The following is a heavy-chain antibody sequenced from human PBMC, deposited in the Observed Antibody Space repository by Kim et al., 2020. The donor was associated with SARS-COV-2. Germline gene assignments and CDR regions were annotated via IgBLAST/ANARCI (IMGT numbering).Heavy chain of an antibody. CDR2: RSGDSTTI. J-gene: IGHJ4*02. V-gene: IGHV3-21*06. CDR1: GFNFNSYM. CDR3: AKDGVSEAGTPFYFDS. D-gene: IGHD6-13*01. Sequence: GGSLRLSCASSGFNFNSYMMSLGLHAPGTGLELVSSRSGDSTTIYSATSLGGRFTISRDPARHSVDLEMNSLRAEDSVVYYCAKDGVSEAGTPFYFDSWGQGTLVTVSS.